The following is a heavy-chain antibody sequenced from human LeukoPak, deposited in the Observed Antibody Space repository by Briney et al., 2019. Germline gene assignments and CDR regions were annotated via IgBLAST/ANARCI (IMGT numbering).Heavy chain of an antibody. J-gene: IGHJ6*03. CDR1: GFTFDDYA. CDR2: ISWNSGSI. CDR3: ARERANCYYMDV. Sequence: PGRSLRLSCAASGFTFDDYAMHWVRQAPGKGLEWVSGISWNSGSIGYADSVKGRFTISRDNAKNSLYLQMNSLRAEDTAVYYCARERANCYYMDVWGKGTTVTISS. V-gene: IGHV3-9*01.